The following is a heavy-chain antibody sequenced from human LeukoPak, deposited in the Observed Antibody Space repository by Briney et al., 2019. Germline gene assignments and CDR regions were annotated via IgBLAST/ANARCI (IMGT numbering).Heavy chain of an antibody. CDR2: IKTDGSGGSTT. D-gene: IGHD6-19*01. J-gene: IGHJ3*02. V-gene: IGHV3-74*01. CDR3: ARPKQWLVNEDAFDI. Sequence: GGSLRLSCAASGFTFSSSWILWVRQAPGKGLVWVSRIKTDGSGGSTTSYADSVKGRFTISRDNSKNTLYLQMNSLRAEDTAVYYCARPKQWLVNEDAFDIWGQGTMVTVSS. CDR1: GFTFSSSW.